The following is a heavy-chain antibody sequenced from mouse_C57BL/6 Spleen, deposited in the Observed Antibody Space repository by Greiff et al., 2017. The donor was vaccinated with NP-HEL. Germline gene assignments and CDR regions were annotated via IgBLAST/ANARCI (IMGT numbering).Heavy chain of an antibody. CDR1: GYTFPSYW. CDR3: ARSELCRLAY. J-gene: IGHJ3*01. Sequence: VQLQESGAELAKPGASVKLSCKASGYTFPSYWMHWVKQRPGQGLEWIGYINPSSGYTKYNQKFKDKATLTADKSSSTAYMHLSSLTYEDSAVYCCARSELCRLAYGGQGTLVTVSA. CDR2: INPSSGYT. V-gene: IGHV1-7*01. D-gene: IGHD4-1*01.